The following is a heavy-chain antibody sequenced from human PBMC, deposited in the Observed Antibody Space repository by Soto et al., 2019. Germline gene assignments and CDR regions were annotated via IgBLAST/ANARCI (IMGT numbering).Heavy chain of an antibody. CDR2: TYYRSKWYN. V-gene: IGHV6-1*01. CDR3: ARDEAARPIQLWIWFDP. D-gene: IGHD5-18*01. Sequence: PSQTLSLTCAISGDSDSSNSDAWNWIRQSPSRGLEWLGRTYYRSKWYNDYAVSVKSRITINPDTSKHQFSLQLNSVTPEDTAVYYCARDEAARPIQLWIWFDPSGQGTLVTVSS. J-gene: IGHJ5*02. CDR1: GDSDSSNSDA.